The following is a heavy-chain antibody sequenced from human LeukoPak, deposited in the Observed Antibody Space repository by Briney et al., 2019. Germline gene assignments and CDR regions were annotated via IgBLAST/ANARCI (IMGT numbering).Heavy chain of an antibody. V-gene: IGHV1-69*05. D-gene: IGHD6-19*01. CDR3: ARSSGWYGDAFDI. Sequence: ASVKVSCKASGGTFSSYAISWVRQAPGQGLEWMGGIIPIFGTANYAQKFQGRVTMTRNTSISTAYMELSSLRSEDTAVYYCARSSGWYGDAFDIWGQGTMVTVSS. CDR1: GGTFSSYA. J-gene: IGHJ3*02. CDR2: IIPIFGTA.